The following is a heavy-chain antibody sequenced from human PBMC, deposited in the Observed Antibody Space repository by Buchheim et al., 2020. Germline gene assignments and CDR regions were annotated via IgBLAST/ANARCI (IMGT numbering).Heavy chain of an antibody. CDR1: GFTFRNYW. V-gene: IGHV3-7*03. CDR2: INEDGTEK. CDR3: AKHSIP. J-gene: IGHJ5*02. Sequence: EVYLVESGGGLVQPGGSLRLSCAASGFTFRNYWMNWVRQAPGKGLEWVANINEDGTEKYYVVSVKGRFTISRDNAMSSVYLQMSSLRVEDTAVYYCAKHSIPWGQGT. D-gene: IGHD2/OR15-2a*01.